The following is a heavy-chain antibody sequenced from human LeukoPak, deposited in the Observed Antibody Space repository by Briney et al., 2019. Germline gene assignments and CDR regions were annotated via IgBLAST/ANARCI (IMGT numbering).Heavy chain of an antibody. CDR1: GFTFDDYG. V-gene: IGHV3-7*01. CDR2: IKQDGSEK. D-gene: IGHD3-10*01. J-gene: IGHJ6*03. CDR3: ARVVGYYYMDV. Sequence: GGSLRLSCAASGFTFDDYGMSWVRQAPGKGLERVANIKQDGSEKYYVDSVKGRFTISRDNAKNSLYLQMNSLRAEDTAVYYCARVVGYYYMDVWGKGTTVTVSS.